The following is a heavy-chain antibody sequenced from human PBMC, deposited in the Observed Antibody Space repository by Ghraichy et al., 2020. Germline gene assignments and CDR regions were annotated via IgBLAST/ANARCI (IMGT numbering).Heavy chain of an antibody. CDR3: ARVIEGPRVEDGYNLALQH. CDR2: IIPIFGTA. Sequence: SVKVSCKASGGTFSSYAISWVRQAPGQGLEWMGGIIPIFGTANYAQKFQGRVTITTDESTSTAYMELSSLRSEDTAVYYCARVIEGPRVEDGYNLALQHWGQGTLVTVSS. J-gene: IGHJ1*01. D-gene: IGHD5-24*01. V-gene: IGHV1-69*05. CDR1: GGTFSSYA.